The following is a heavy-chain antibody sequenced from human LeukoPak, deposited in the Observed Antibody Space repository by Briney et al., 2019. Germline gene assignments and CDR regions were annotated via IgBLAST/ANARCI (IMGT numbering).Heavy chain of an antibody. CDR2: ISSSSSYI. CDR1: GFTFSSYA. D-gene: IGHD3-10*01. Sequence: PGGPLRLSCAASGFTFSSYAMSWVRQAPGKGLEWVSSISSSSSYIYYADSVKGRFTISRDNAKNSLYLQMNSLRAEDTAVYYCARVTMVRGVPPQYYFDYWGQGTLVTVSS. V-gene: IGHV3-21*01. J-gene: IGHJ4*02. CDR3: ARVTMVRGVPPQYYFDY.